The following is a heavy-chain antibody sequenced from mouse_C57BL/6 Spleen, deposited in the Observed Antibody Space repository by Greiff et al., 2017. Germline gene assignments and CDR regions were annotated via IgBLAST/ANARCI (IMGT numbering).Heavy chain of an antibody. CDR3: ARKLYYFDY. CDR1: GYTFTSYW. CDR2: IDPSDSYT. D-gene: IGHD1-3*01. V-gene: IGHV1-50*01. J-gene: IGHJ2*01. Sequence: QVQLQQPGAELVKPGASVKLSCKASGYTFTSYWMQWVKQRPGQGLEWIGEIDPSDSYTNYNQKFKGKATLTVDTSSSTAYMQLSSLTSEDSAVYYCARKLYYFDYWGKGTTLTVSS.